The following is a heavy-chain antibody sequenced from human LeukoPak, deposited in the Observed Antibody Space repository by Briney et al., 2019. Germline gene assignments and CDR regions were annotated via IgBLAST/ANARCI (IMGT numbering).Heavy chain of an antibody. V-gene: IGHV3-66*01. CDR2: IYSGGST. CDR3: ARDLGRVTNWFDP. J-gene: IGHJ5*02. D-gene: IGHD4-23*01. Sequence: GGSLRLSCAASGFTVSSNYMSWVRQAPGKGLEWVSVIYSGGSTYYADSVKGRFNISRDNSKNTLYLQMNSLRAEDTAVYYCARDLGRVTNWFDPWGQGALVTVSS. CDR1: GFTVSSNY.